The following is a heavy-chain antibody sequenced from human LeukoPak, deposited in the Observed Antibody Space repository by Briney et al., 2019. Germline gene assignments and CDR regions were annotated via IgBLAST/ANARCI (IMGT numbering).Heavy chain of an antibody. J-gene: IGHJ3*02. CDR2: INHSGST. Sequence: SETLSLTCAVYGGSFSGYYWSWIRQPPGKGLEWIGEINHSGSTNYNPSLKSRVTISVDTSKNQFSLKLSSVTAADTAVYYCARGGSNYYDSSGYYWAAFDIWGQGTMVTVSS. V-gene: IGHV4-34*01. CDR1: GGSFSGYY. CDR3: ARGGSNYYDSSGYYWAAFDI. D-gene: IGHD3-22*01.